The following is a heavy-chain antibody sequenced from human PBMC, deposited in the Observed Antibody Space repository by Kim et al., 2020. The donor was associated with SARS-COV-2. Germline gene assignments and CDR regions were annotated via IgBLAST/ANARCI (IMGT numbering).Heavy chain of an antibody. J-gene: IGHJ6*02. CDR3: ARDCRTYPYYYYGMDV. V-gene: IGHV7-4-1*02. CDR1: GYTFTNYA. Sequence: ASVKVSCKASGYTFTNYAMNWVRQAPGQGLEWMGWNNTDTGNQTYDQGFTGRFVFSLGPSVSTTYLQISSLKAEDTAVYYCARDCRTYPYYYYGMDVWGQGTTVTVAS. CDR2: NNTDTGNQ.